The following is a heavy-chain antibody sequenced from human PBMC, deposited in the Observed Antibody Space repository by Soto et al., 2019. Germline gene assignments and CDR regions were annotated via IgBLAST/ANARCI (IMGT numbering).Heavy chain of an antibody. V-gene: IGHV3-15*01. J-gene: IGHJ3*01. Sequence: EVQLVEAGGGVVKPGGSLRLDSAASGFTVSHVWMTCVRQTAGKGLEGVGNIKRQSDGGTTEYAAPVKGRLTISRDDSKDTMYQQLNHMKAEDTAVNYCPTRVIYGDGIGCWRVVGDTLDRWGQGTMGNGSS. D-gene: IGHD4-17*01. CDR2: IKRQSDGGTT. CDR1: GFTVSHVW. CDR3: PTRVIYGDGIGCWRVVGDTLDR.